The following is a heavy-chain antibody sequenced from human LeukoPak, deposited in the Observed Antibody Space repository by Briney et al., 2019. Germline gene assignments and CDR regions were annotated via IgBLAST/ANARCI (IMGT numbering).Heavy chain of an antibody. J-gene: IGHJ4*02. Sequence: PVGSLRLSCAASGFTFSSYDMHWVRQATGKGLEWVSAIGTAGDTYYPGSVKGRFTISRENAKNSLYLQMNSLRAGDTAVYYCARSPSAGGEFDYWGQGTLVTVSS. CDR3: ARSPSAGGEFDY. CDR2: IGTAGDT. D-gene: IGHD3-16*01. V-gene: IGHV3-13*04. CDR1: GFTFSSYD.